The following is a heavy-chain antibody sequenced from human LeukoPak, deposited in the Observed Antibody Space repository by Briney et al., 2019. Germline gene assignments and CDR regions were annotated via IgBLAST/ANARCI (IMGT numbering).Heavy chain of an antibody. CDR2: IKKDGSEN. CDR3: ARHLSGVTGYSYGRGIDY. Sequence: GSLRLSCTASGFTFSSYSMNWVRQAPGKGLEWVANIKKDGSENYYVDSVKGRFTISRDNAKKSLYLQMKSLRAEDTAVYYCARHLSGVTGYSYGRGIDYWGQGTLVTVSS. J-gene: IGHJ4*02. V-gene: IGHV3-7*01. CDR1: GFTFSSYS. D-gene: IGHD5-18*01.